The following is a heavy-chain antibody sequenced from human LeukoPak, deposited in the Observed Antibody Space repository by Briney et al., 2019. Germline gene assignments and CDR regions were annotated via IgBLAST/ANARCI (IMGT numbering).Heavy chain of an antibody. CDR3: ASRYGVDWYFDL. D-gene: IGHD4-17*01. CDR2: INHSGST. CDR1: GGSFSGYY. Sequence: SETLSLTCAVYGGSFSGYYWSWIRQPPGKGLEWIGEINHSGSTNYNPSLKSRVTISVDTSKNQFSLKLSSVTVADTAVYYCASRYGVDWYFDLWGRGTLVTVSS. V-gene: IGHV4-34*09. J-gene: IGHJ2*01.